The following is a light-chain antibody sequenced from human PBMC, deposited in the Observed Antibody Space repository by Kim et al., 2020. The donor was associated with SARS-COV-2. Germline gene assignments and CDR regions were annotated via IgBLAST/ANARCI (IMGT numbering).Light chain of an antibody. V-gene: IGKV3-15*01. CDR1: KRVNDN. CDR2: GGS. J-gene: IGKJ1*01. Sequence: VSPWRRVTLASRSTKRVNDNLAWYQQKPGQPPRLLVYGGSVTPTYIPARFSGSRSKTEYTLTVTSLQSEDFVIYYCQQYDEWPWTFGQGTKVDIK. CDR3: QQYDEWPWT.